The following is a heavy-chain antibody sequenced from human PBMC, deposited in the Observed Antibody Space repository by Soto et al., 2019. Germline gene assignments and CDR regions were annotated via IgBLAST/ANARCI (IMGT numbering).Heavy chain of an antibody. D-gene: IGHD4-4*01. CDR1: GGSISGYY. CDR2: IYYSGST. CDR3: ARTYSNYAYYYYYMDF. J-gene: IGHJ6*03. V-gene: IGHV4-59*08. Sequence: SETLSLTCTVSGGSISGYYWSWLRQPPGKGLEWIGYIYYSGSTNYNPSLKSRVTISVDTSKHQFSLKLSSVTAADTAVYYCARTYSNYAYYYYYMDFWGKGTTVTVSS.